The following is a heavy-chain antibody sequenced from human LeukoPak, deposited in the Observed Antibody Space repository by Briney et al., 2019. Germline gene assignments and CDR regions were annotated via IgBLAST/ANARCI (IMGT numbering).Heavy chain of an antibody. CDR3: ARYHYYYGMDV. CDR2: INHSGST. Sequence: SETLSLTCAVYGGSFSGYYWSWIRQPPGKGLEWIGEINHSGSTNYNPSLKSRVTISVDTSKNQFSLKLSSVTAADTAVYYCARYHYYYGMDVWGQGTTATVSS. V-gene: IGHV4-34*01. CDR1: GGSFSGYY. J-gene: IGHJ6*02.